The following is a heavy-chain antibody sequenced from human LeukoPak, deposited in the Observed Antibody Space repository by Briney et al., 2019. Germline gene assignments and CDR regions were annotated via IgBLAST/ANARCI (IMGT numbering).Heavy chain of an antibody. CDR3: ARHDGSYYFYYGMDV. J-gene: IGHJ6*02. CDR1: GYSFTSYW. CDR2: IYPGDSDT. Sequence: GESLKISCKGSGYSFTSYWIGWVRQMPGKGLEWMGIIYPGDSDTRYSPSFQGQVTISADKSISTAYLQWSSLKASDTAMYYCARHDGSYYFYYGMDVWGQGTRVTVSS. V-gene: IGHV5-51*01. D-gene: IGHD1-26*01.